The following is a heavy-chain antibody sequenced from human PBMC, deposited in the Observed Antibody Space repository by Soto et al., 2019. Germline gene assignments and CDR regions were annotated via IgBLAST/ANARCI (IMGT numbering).Heavy chain of an antibody. V-gene: IGHV3-48*01. Sequence: GGSLRVSCAASGFTFTSYSMNWVRQAPGKGLEWISYISSGSSTIYYADSVKGRFTISRDNAKSSLYLQMNSLRVEDTAVYYCARDLYGDYSFDYWGQGTLVTVSS. CDR3: ARDLYGDYSFDY. CDR2: ISSGSSTI. D-gene: IGHD4-17*01. CDR1: GFTFTSYS. J-gene: IGHJ4*02.